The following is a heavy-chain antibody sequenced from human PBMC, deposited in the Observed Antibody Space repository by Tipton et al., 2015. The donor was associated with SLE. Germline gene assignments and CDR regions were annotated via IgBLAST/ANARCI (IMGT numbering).Heavy chain of an antibody. CDR2: IYYSVST. CDR3: ARVGY. CDR1: GGPISSSSYY. V-gene: IGHV4-39*01. Sequence: TLSLTCTVSGGPISSSSYYWGWIRQPPGKGLEWIGSIYYSVSTYYNPSLKSRVTISVDTSKNQFSLKLSSVTAADTAVYYCARVGYWGQGTLVTVSS. J-gene: IGHJ4*02.